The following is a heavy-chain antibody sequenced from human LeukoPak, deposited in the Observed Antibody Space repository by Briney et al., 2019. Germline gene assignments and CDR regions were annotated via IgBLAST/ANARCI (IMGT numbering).Heavy chain of an antibody. CDR1: GGSLSSSIFY. CDR3: TRGSYDVLTGYSTLGEF. J-gene: IGHJ1*01. D-gene: IGHD3-9*01. Sequence: SETLSLTCTVSGGSLSSSIFYWGWIRQAPGKGLEWVASMYYSGTTYYNPPLKSRVTISADTSKKRFSLKLRSVTAADTAVYYCTRGSYDVLTGYSTLGEFWGQGTLVIVSS. V-gene: IGHV4-39*01. CDR2: MYYSGTT.